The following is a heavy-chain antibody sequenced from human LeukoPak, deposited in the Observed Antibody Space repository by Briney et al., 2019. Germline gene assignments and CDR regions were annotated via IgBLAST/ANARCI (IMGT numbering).Heavy chain of an antibody. Sequence: GASVTVSCKASGYTFTGYYMHWVRQAPGQGLEWMGWINPNSGGTNYAQKFQGRVTMTRDTSISTAYMELSRLRSDDTAVYYCARSAVGAAYTNKWGQGTLVTVSS. CDR1: GYTFTGYY. CDR2: INPNSGGT. D-gene: IGHD1-26*01. V-gene: IGHV1-2*02. J-gene: IGHJ4*02. CDR3: ARSAVGAAYTNK.